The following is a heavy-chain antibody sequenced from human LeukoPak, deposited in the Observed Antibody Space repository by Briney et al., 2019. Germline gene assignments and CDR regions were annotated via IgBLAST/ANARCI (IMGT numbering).Heavy chain of an antibody. D-gene: IGHD2-15*01. Sequence: SVKVSCKXSGGTFSSHAISWVRQAPGQGLEWMGRIIPIFGTANYAQKFQGRVTITTDESTSTAYMELSSLRSEDTAVYYCARDRLRIASDAFDIWGQGTMVTVSS. CDR1: GGTFSSHA. V-gene: IGHV1-69*05. CDR3: ARDRLRIASDAFDI. CDR2: IIPIFGTA. J-gene: IGHJ3*02.